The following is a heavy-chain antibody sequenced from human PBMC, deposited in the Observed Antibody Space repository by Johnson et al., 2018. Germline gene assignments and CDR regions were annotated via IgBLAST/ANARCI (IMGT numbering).Heavy chain of an antibody. CDR2: LTPDGTDT. J-gene: IGHJ3*01. V-gene: IGHV3-74*01. D-gene: IGHD3-10*01. Sequence: VQLQESGGGLAQPGGSLRLSCTASGLTFSTDWMHWVRQIPGKGLEWVSRLTPDGTDTYYADSVKGRFTMSSDNAKNPLFLQMTSLRAEDTALSCCAKDNGVIITKDACEVWGQGTTVPVS. CDR3: AKDNGVIITKDACEV. CDR1: GLTFSTDW.